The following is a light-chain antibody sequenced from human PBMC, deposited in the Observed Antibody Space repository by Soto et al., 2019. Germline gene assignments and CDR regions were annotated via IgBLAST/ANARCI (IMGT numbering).Light chain of an antibody. CDR3: QQYGSSVKT. V-gene: IGKV3-20*01. CDR1: QSVSRSY. Sequence: EIVFTQSPGTRSLSPGERATLSCRASQSVSRSYLAWYQQKPGQAPRLLIYGTSSRETGIPDRFSGSGAGTEFTRTISRLEHEDVAVDFCQQYGSSVKTFGQGTKVDIK. J-gene: IGKJ1*01. CDR2: GTS.